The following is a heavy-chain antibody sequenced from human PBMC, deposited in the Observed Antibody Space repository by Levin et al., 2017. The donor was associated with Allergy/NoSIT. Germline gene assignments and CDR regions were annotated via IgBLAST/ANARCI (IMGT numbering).Heavy chain of an antibody. V-gene: IGHV4-39*01. CDR3: ARHEDIVSTTGWGYFDY. Sequence: SQTLSLTCIVSGGSISNTNYYWGWIRQPPGKGLEWIGSIYYSGGTYYNPSLKSRVTISVDTSKNQFSLKLSPVTGADTAFYYCARHEDIVSTTGWGYFDYWGQGTLVTVSS. D-gene: IGHD5/OR15-5a*01. J-gene: IGHJ4*02. CDR1: GGSISNTNYY. CDR2: IYYSGGT.